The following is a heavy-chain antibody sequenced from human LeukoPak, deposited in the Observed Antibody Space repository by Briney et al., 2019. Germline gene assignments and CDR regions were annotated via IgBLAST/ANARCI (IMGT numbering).Heavy chain of an antibody. V-gene: IGHV1-8*01. Sequence: ASVKVSCKASEYTFTSYDINWVRQATGQGLEWMGWMNPNSGNTGYAQKFQGRVTMTRNTSISTAYMELSSLRSEDTAVYYCARGFQLWLGFHYYYYMDVWGKGTTVTVSS. CDR3: ARGFQLWLGFHYYYYMDV. CDR2: MNPNSGNT. D-gene: IGHD5-18*01. CDR1: EYTFTSYD. J-gene: IGHJ6*03.